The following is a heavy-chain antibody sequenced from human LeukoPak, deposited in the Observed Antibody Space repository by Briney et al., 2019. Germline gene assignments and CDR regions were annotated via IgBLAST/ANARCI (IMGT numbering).Heavy chain of an antibody. CDR3: ARSGGGYYFDY. D-gene: IGHD3-16*01. V-gene: IGHV3-30*04. J-gene: IGHJ4*02. CDR1: GFTFNSYA. Sequence: GGSLRLSCAASGFTFNSYAMHWVRQAPGKGLEWVAVISYDGSNKYYADSVKGRFTISRDNSKNTLYLQMNSLRAEDTAVYYCARSGGGYYFDYWGQGTLVTVSS. CDR2: ISYDGSNK.